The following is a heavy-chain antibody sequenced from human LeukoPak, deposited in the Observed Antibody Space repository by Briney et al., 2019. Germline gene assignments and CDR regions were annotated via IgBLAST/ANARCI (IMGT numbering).Heavy chain of an antibody. CDR1: GGSISSSSYY. V-gene: IGHV3-11*01. D-gene: IGHD3-22*01. CDR3: ARDGFTYYYDSSGSKTDGYFDY. CDR2: ISSSGSTI. J-gene: IGHJ4*02. Sequence: PSETLSLTCTVSGGSISSSSYYWGWIRQAPGKGLEWVSYISSSGSTIYYADSVKGRFTISRDNAKNSLYLQMNSLRAEDTAVYYCARDGFTYYYDSSGSKTDGYFDYWGQGTLVTVSS.